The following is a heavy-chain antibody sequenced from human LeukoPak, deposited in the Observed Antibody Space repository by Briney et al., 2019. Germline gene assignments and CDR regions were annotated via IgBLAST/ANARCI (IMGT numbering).Heavy chain of an antibody. J-gene: IGHJ4*02. Sequence: PGGSLRLSCAASGFTFSNAWMSWVRQAPGKGLEWVGRIKSKTDGGTTDYAAPVKGRFTISRDDSKNTPYLQMNSLKTEDTAVYYCTTDPQRYGDYVELDYWGQGTLVTVSS. CDR3: TTDPQRYGDYVELDY. CDR1: GFTFSNAW. D-gene: IGHD4-17*01. CDR2: IKSKTDGGTT. V-gene: IGHV3-15*01.